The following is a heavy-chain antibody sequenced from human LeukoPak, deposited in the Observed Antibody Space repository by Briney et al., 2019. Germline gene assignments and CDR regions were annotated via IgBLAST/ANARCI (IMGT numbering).Heavy chain of an antibody. D-gene: IGHD5-18*01. CDR2: TYYRSRWYS. CDR1: GDSVSSNSAT. J-gene: IGHJ6*02. V-gene: IGHV6-1*01. Sequence: SQTLSLTCAISGDSVSSNSATWNWIRQSPSRGLEWLGRTYYRSRWYSDYAVSVESRITINPDTSKNHFSLQLNSVTPEDTAVYYCAFYSYEQFYYGMDVWGQGTTVTVSS. CDR3: AFYSYEQFYYGMDV.